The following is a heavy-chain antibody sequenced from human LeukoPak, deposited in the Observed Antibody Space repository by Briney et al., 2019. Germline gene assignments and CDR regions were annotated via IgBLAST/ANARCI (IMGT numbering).Heavy chain of an antibody. D-gene: IGHD4-17*01. CDR1: GYTFTSYG. CDR2: ISAYNGNT. V-gene: IGHV1-18*01. Sequence: ASVKVSCKASGYTFTSYGISWVRQAPGQGLEWMGWISAYNGNTNYAQKLQGSVTMTTDTSTSTAYMELRSLRSDDTAVYYCARDSLGFSATVTLNDYWGQGTLVTVSS. J-gene: IGHJ4*02. CDR3: ARDSLGFSATVTLNDY.